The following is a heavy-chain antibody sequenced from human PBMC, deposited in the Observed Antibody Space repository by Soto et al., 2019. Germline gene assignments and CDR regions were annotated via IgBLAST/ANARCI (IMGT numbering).Heavy chain of an antibody. V-gene: IGHV5-51*01. CDR1: GYDVSAYW. D-gene: IGHD5-18*01. CDR3: ARRVDTAQGAFDI. J-gene: IGHJ3*02. CDR2: LYPGDSDT. Sequence: PGESLKISCNGSGYDVSAYWIAWVRQMPGKGLEWVGILYPGDSDTRYSPSFQGQVTISADKSISTAYLQWSSLKASDTAMYYCARRVDTAQGAFDIWGQGTMVTVSS.